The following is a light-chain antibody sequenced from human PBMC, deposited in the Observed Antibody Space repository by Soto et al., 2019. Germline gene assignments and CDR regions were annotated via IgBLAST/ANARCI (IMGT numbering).Light chain of an antibody. J-gene: IGKJ2*01. CDR3: QQYGNSWFT. CDR1: QSIASRS. V-gene: IGKV3-20*01. CDR2: GAS. Sequence: EIVLTQSPGTLSLSPGDTATLSCSASQSIASRSLAWYQHKPGQAPRLLIYGASSRATGIPDRFSGSGSGTDFTLSINRLEPEDFAIYYCQQYGNSWFTFGQGTKLEIK.